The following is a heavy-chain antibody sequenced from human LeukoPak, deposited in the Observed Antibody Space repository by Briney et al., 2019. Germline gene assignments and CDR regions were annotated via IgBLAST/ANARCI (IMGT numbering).Heavy chain of an antibody. D-gene: IGHD3-22*01. V-gene: IGHV4-61*02. CDR1: GGSISSGSYY. CDR2: IYTSGST. J-gene: IGHJ4*02. CDR3: ARHPGQWLGYFDY. Sequence: SETLSLTCTVSGGSISSGSYYWSWIRQPAGKGLEWIGRIYTSGSTNYNPSLKSRVTISVDTSKNQFSLKLSSVTAADTAVYYCARHPGQWLGYFDYWGQGTLVTVSS.